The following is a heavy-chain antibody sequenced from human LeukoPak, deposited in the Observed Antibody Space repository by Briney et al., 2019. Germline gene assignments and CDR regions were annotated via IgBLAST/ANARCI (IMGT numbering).Heavy chain of an antibody. Sequence: ASVKVSCKASRYTFTSYDINWVRQATGQGLEWMGWMNPNSGNTGYAQKFQGRVTITRNTSISTAYMELSSLRSEDTAVYYCARRSSARLGYYMDVWGKGTTVTVSS. V-gene: IGHV1-8*01. CDR3: ARRSSARLGYYMDV. CDR2: MNPNSGNT. D-gene: IGHD3-16*01. J-gene: IGHJ6*03. CDR1: RYTFTSYD.